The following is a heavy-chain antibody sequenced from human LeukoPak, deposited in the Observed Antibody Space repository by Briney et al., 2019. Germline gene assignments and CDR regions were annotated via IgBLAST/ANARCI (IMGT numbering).Heavy chain of an antibody. CDR1: GLTFSSYW. V-gene: IGHV3-23*01. D-gene: IGHD3-22*01. J-gene: IGHJ4*02. CDR2: ISGSGGRT. CDR3: AKDERYYYDSSGYLRFDY. Sequence: GGSLRLSCAASGLTFSSYWMSWVRQAPGKGLEWVSAISGSGGRTYYADSVKGRFTISRDNSKNTLYLQMNSLRAEDTAVYYCAKDERYYYDSSGYLRFDYWGQGTLVTVSS.